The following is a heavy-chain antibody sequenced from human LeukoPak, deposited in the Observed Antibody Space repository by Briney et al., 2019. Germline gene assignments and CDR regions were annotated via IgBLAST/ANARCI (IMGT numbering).Heavy chain of an antibody. D-gene: IGHD6-13*01. CDR2: ISGSGGST. J-gene: IGHJ4*02. CDR1: GFTFSSYA. Sequence: QSGGSLRLSCAASGFTFSSYAMSWVRQAPGKGLEWVSAISGSGGSTYYADSVKGRFTISRDNSKNTLYLQMNSLRAEDTAVYYCAKIGAAAGDFDYWGQGTLVTVSS. CDR3: AKIGAAAGDFDY. V-gene: IGHV3-23*01.